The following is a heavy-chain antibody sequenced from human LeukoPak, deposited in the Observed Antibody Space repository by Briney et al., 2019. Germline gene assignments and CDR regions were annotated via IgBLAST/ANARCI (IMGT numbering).Heavy chain of an antibody. D-gene: IGHD3-10*01. Sequence: PGGSLRLSCTVSGFTLSSYEMSWIRQAPGKGLEWVSSIDYSGGSTYYADSVKGRFTISRDNSKNTLYLQMNSLRAEDTAVYYCAKGLLWFGEFNDAFDIWGQGTMVTVSS. CDR3: AKGLLWFGEFNDAFDI. J-gene: IGHJ3*02. CDR1: GFTLSSYE. V-gene: IGHV3-23*01. CDR2: IDYSGGST.